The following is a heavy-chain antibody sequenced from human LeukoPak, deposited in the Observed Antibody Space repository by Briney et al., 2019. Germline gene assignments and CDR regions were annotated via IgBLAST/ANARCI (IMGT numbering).Heavy chain of an antibody. V-gene: IGHV6-1*01. CDR2: TYYRSKWYN. Sequence: SQTLSLTCAISGDSVSSNTAAWNWIRQSPSRGLEWLGRTYYRSKWYNDYAGSVKSRITINPDTSKNQFSLQLNSVTPEDTAVYYCAKNYGDSNWFDPWGQGTLVTVSS. D-gene: IGHD4-17*01. CDR3: AKNYGDSNWFDP. CDR1: GDSVSSNTAA. J-gene: IGHJ5*02.